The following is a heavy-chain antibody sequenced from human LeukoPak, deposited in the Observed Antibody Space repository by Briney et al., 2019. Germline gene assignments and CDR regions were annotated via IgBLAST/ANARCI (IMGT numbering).Heavy chain of an antibody. CDR1: GFTFSSYS. CDR3: ARDYDGYNLNHGHGAFDI. D-gene: IGHD5-24*01. J-gene: IGHJ3*02. Sequence: GGSLRLSCAASGFTFSSYSMNWVRQAPGKGLEWVSSISSSSSYIYYADSVKGRFTISRDNAKNSLYLQMNSLRAEDTAVYYCARDYDGYNLNHGHGAFDIWGQGTMVTVSS. V-gene: IGHV3-21*01. CDR2: ISSSSSYI.